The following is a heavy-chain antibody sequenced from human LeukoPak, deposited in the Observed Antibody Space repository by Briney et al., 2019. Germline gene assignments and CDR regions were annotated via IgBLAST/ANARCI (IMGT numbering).Heavy chain of an antibody. V-gene: IGHV4-59*08. J-gene: IGHJ4*02. CDR3: AGHHPRNTVDF. Sequence: SETLSLACTVSGGSISSYYWSWIRQPPGKGLEWIAYISDIGSTNYNPSLKSRVTISLDTSKNQFSLKLSSVTAADTAVYYCAGHHPRNTVDFWGQGTLVTVSS. D-gene: IGHD2/OR15-2a*01. CDR2: ISDIGST. CDR1: GGSISSYY.